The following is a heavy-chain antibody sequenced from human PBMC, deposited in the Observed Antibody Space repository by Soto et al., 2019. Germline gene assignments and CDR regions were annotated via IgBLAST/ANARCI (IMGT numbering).Heavy chain of an antibody. V-gene: IGHV4-39*01. CDR1: GGSISSSSYY. CDR3: ARVLQGRAENYYYGMDV. J-gene: IGHJ6*02. D-gene: IGHD3-3*01. Sequence: PSETLSLTCTVSGGSISSSSYYWGWIRQPPGKGLEWIGSIYYSGSTYYNPSLKSRVTISVDTSKNQFSLKLSSVTAADTAVYYCARVLQGRAENYYYGMDVWGQGTTVTASS. CDR2: IYYSGST.